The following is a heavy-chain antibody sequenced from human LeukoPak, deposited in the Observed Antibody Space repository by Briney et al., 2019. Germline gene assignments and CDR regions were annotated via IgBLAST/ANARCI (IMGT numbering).Heavy chain of an antibody. V-gene: IGHV4-38-2*02. CDR3: ARQPGLAFDY. CDR1: GYSISSGYY. J-gene: IGHJ4*02. Sequence: SETLSLTCTVSGYSISSGYYWGWIRQPPGKGLEWIGSIYHSGSTYYNPSLKSRVTISVDTSKNQFSLKLSSVTAADTAVYYCARQPGLAFDYWGQGTLVTVSS. CDR2: IYHSGST.